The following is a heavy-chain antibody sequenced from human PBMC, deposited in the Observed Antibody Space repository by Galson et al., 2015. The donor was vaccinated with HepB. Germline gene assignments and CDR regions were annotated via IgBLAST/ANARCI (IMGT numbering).Heavy chain of an antibody. Sequence: SLRLSCAASGFTFSSYAMSWVRQAPGKGLEWVSTISGSAGSTYYADSVKGRFTFSRDNSKNTLYLQMNSLRAEDTAVYYCAKAHPIAAAGTSDYWGQGTLVTVSS. CDR2: ISGSAGST. CDR1: GFTFSSYA. CDR3: AKAHPIAAAGTSDY. V-gene: IGHV3-23*01. D-gene: IGHD6-13*01. J-gene: IGHJ4*02.